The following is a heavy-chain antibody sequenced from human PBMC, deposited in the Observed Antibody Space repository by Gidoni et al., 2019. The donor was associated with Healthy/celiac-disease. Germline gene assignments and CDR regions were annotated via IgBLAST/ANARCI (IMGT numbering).Heavy chain of an antibody. CDR2: ISWNSGSI. J-gene: IGHJ6*02. CDR1: GFTFYVYA. V-gene: IGHV3-9*01. Sequence: EVQLVASGGGLVQPGRSLSLSCAASGFTFYVYAMHWVRQAPGKGLEWVAGISWNSGSIGYADSVKGRFTISRDNAKNSLYLQMNSLRAEDTALYYCAKGNYYDSSGYSLEPAVMDVWGQGTTVTVSS. CDR3: AKGNYYDSSGYSLEPAVMDV. D-gene: IGHD3-22*01.